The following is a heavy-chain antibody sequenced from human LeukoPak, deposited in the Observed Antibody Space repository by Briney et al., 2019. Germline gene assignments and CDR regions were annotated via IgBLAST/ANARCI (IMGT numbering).Heavy chain of an antibody. CDR2: IWYDGNNK. CDR1: GFTFSSYG. Sequence: GGSLRLSCAASGFTFSSYGMHWVRQAPGKGLEWVAVIWYDGNNKYYADSVRGRFTISRDNSKETLYLQMNSLRAEDTAVYYCAKDISKWERKGYFDYWGQGTLVTVSS. CDR3: AKDISKWERKGYFDY. D-gene: IGHD1-26*01. J-gene: IGHJ4*02. V-gene: IGHV3-30*02.